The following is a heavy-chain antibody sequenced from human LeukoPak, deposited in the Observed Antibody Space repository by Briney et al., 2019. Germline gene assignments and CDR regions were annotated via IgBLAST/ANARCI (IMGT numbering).Heavy chain of an antibody. V-gene: IGHV3-9*01. Sequence: GGSLRLSCAASGFTFDDYAMHWVRQAPGKGLEWVSGISWNSGSIGYADSVKGRFTISRDNAKNSLYLQMNSLRAEDTALYYCAKDIGQQTLSPPDYWGQGTLVTVSS. CDR1: GFTFDDYA. CDR3: AKDIGQQTLSPPDY. J-gene: IGHJ4*02. CDR2: ISWNSGSI. D-gene: IGHD6-13*01.